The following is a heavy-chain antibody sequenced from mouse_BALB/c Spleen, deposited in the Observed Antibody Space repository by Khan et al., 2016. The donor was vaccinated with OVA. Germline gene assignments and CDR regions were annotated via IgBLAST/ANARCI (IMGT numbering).Heavy chain of an antibody. D-gene: IGHD2-1*01. Sequence: EVQLQESGPDLVKPSQSLALTCTVTGYSITSGDSWHWIRQFPGNKLEWMGYINYRGSINYNPSHKSRNSITRDRSKNQFFLQLFSVTTEDTATYYCARDGNYMDYWGQGTSVTVSS. CDR3: ARDGNYMDY. V-gene: IGHV3-1*02. J-gene: IGHJ4*01. CDR1: GYSITSGDS. CDR2: INYRGSI.